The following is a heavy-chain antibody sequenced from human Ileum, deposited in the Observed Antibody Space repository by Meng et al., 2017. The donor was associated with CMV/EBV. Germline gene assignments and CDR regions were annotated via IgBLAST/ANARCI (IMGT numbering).Heavy chain of an antibody. Sequence: SVKVSCKASGGTFSSYAISWVRQAPGQGLEWIGGIIPILGIANYAQKFQGRVTITADKSTSTAYTELSSLSSEDTAVYYCAREGPETYQLPPNYYYYGMDVWGQGTTVTVSS. D-gene: IGHD2-2*01. CDR2: IIPILGIA. V-gene: IGHV1-69*10. CDR3: AREGPETYQLPPNYYYYGMDV. J-gene: IGHJ6*02. CDR1: GGTFSSYA.